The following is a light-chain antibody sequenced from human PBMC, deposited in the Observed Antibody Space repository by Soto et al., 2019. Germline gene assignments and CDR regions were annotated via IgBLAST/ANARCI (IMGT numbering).Light chain of an antibody. J-gene: IGKJ4*01. CDR1: QGIRNY. Sequence: DIQMTQSPASLSASVGDRVTITCRASQGIRNYLAWYQQKPGEIPKLLIYAASTLESGIPPRFSGSGSGTDFTLTINNLQPEDVEXYYCQRYYNAPFTFGGGTKVDIK. V-gene: IGKV1-27*01. CDR3: QRYYNAPFT. CDR2: AAS.